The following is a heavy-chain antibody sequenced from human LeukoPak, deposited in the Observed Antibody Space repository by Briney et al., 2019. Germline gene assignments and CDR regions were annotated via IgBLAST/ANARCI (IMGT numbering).Heavy chain of an antibody. CDR3: AREVLCFGELGHVYYMDV. CDR2: IYYSGST. V-gene: IGHV4-39*07. J-gene: IGHJ6*03. D-gene: IGHD3-10*01. Sequence: SETLSLTCTVSGGSISSSSYYWGWIRQPPGKGLEWIGSIYYSGSTYYNPSLKSRVTMSVDTSKNQFSLKLSSVTAADTAVYYWAREVLCFGELGHVYYMDVGGKGTTVTISS. CDR1: GGSISSSSYY.